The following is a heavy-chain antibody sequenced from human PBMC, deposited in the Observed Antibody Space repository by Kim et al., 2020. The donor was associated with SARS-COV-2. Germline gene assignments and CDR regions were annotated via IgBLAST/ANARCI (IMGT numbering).Heavy chain of an antibody. CDR1: GFTFNNVW. CDR2: IKSRGDGGTT. V-gene: IGHV3-15*01. Sequence: GGSLRLSCAASGFTFNNVWMSWVRQAPGKGLELVGRIKSRGDGGTTDFAAPVKGRFTISRDDSKNTLYLQMNSLKTEDTGTYYCTTSGWQHLPRGYWGQGTLVSVSS. J-gene: IGHJ4*02. D-gene: IGHD6-19*01. CDR3: TTSGWQHLPRGY.